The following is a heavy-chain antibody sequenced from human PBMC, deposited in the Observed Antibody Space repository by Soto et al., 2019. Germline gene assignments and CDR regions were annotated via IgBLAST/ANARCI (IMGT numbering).Heavy chain of an antibody. V-gene: IGHV3-33*01. Sequence: QVQLVESGGGVVQPGRSLRLSCAASGFIFKHHAMHWVRQAAGKGLEWVAQIWYDGSHTYYTDSVKGRFTISRDNLKDMVYLHMDSLRAEDTAVYYCARDGQQLAPYAMDVWGQGTTVTFSS. D-gene: IGHD1-1*01. CDR1: GFIFKHHA. CDR2: IWYDGSHT. CDR3: ARDGQQLAPYAMDV. J-gene: IGHJ6*02.